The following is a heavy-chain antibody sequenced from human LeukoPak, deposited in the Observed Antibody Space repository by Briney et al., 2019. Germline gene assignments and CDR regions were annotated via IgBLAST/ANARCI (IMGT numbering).Heavy chain of an antibody. Sequence: ASVKVSCKASGYTFTAYHLHWVRQAPGKGPHWMGWIDPNSGETNYAQKFQGRVTMTGDTSISTAYMELRRLRSDDTAFYSCAMRNPASNSWGTDPFDIWGQGTLVIVSS. D-gene: IGHD3-16*01. CDR2: IDPNSGET. V-gene: IGHV1-2*02. CDR1: GYTFTAYH. CDR3: AMRNPASNSWGTDPFDI. J-gene: IGHJ3*02.